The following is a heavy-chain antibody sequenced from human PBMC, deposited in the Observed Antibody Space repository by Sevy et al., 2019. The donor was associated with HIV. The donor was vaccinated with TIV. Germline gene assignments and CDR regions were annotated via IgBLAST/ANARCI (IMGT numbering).Heavy chain of an antibody. CDR2: IWYDGSNK. V-gene: IGHV3-33*01. CDR1: GFTFSSYG. Sequence: GGSLRLSCAASGFTFSSYGMHWVRQAPGKGLEWVAVIWYDGSNKYYAYSVKGRFTISRDNSKNTLYLQMNSLRAEDTAVYYCARAGDTYYYDSSGYGVDYWGQGTLVTVSS. CDR3: ARAGDTYYYDSSGYGVDY. D-gene: IGHD3-22*01. J-gene: IGHJ4*02.